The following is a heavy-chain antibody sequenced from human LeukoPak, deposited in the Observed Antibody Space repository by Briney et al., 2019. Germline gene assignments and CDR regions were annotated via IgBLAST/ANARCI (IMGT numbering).Heavy chain of an antibody. D-gene: IGHD1/OR15-1a*01. CDR1: VYNFFNSG. Sequence: ASVTVSFMSGVYNFFNSGINWVRQAPGQGPEWIGWVSTYTGNTNYAEKLQGRVTMTTDISTDTDYMELRSLISDDTAVYYCGREENIPTYPNWIDTWGQGTLGTVSS. CDR2: VSTYTGNT. J-gene: IGHJ5*02. CDR3: GREENIPTYPNWIDT. V-gene: IGHV1-18*01.